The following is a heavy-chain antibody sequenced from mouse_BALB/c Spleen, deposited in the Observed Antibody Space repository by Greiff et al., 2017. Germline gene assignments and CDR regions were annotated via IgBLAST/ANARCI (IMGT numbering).Heavy chain of an antibody. D-gene: IGHD1-1*01. CDR2: IDPANGNT. Sequence: VQLKESGAELVKPGASVKLSCTASGFNIKDTYMHWVKQRPEQGLEWIGRIDPANGNTKYDPKFQGKATITADTSSNTAYLQLSSLTSEDTAVYYCTRGITTVVEGAYWGQGTLVTVSA. CDR3: TRGITTVVEGAY. J-gene: IGHJ3*01. V-gene: IGHV14-3*02. CDR1: GFNIKDTY.